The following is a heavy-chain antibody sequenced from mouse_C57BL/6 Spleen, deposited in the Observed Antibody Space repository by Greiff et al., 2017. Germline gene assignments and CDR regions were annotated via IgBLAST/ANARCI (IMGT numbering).Heavy chain of an antibody. CDR3: AREKFITTVVATTPFAY. Sequence: VQLQQPGAELVRPGPSVKLSCKASGYTFTSYWMHWVKQRPGQGLEWIGVIDPSDSYTNYNQKFKGKATLTVDTSSSTAYMQLSSLTSEDSAVYYCAREKFITTVVATTPFAYWGQGTLVTVSA. D-gene: IGHD1-1*01. CDR1: GYTFTSYW. CDR2: IDPSDSYT. J-gene: IGHJ3*01. V-gene: IGHV1-59*01.